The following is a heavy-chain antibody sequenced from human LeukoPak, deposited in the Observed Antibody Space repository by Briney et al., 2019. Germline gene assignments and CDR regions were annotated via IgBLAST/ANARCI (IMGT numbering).Heavy chain of an antibody. D-gene: IGHD4-23*01. V-gene: IGHV1-8*01. CDR2: MNPNSGNT. CDR3: ARAWYSPLETTVVTPGDAFDI. J-gene: IGHJ3*02. Sequence: ASVKVSCKASGYTFTSYDINWVRQATGQGLEWMGWMNPNSGNTGYAQKFQGRVTMTRNTSISTAYMELSSLRSEDTAVYYCARAWYSPLETTVVTPGDAFDIWGQGTMVTVSS. CDR1: GYTFTSYD.